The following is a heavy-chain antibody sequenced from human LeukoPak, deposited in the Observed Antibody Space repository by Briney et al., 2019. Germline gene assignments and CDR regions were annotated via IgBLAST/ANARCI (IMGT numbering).Heavy chain of an antibody. D-gene: IGHD2-2*01. V-gene: IGHV4-38-2*02. Sequence: SETLSLTCTVSGYPINNAYYGVWIRPPPGRGLEWIGSLYHPDSTYYNPSVKSRVTLKADTSRNQFSLKLSFLTAADEAVYYCERQYESYFYYYVVPWGTGTTVTVSS. CDR3: ERQYESYFYYYVVP. CDR2: LYHPDST. J-gene: IGHJ6*03. CDR1: GYPINNAYY.